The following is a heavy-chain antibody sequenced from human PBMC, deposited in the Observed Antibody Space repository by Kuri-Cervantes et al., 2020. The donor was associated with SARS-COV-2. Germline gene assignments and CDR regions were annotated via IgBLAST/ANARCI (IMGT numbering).Heavy chain of an antibody. CDR2: IYYSGST. CDR3: ARGGYYYDSNGYLQERFDY. Sequence: SETLSLTCTVSGGSISSSSYYWGWIRQPPGKGLEWIGSIYYSGSTYYNPSLKSRVTISVDTSKNQFSLKLRSVTAADTAVYYCARGGYYYDSNGYLQERFDYCGQATL. D-gene: IGHD3-22*01. V-gene: IGHV4-39*01. J-gene: IGHJ4*02. CDR1: GGSISSSSYY.